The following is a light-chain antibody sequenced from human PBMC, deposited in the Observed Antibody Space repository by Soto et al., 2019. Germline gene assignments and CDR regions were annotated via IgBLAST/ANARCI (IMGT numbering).Light chain of an antibody. J-gene: IGLJ3*02. CDR3: CSSAGSSTWV. CDR2: DVN. Sequence: QSVLTQPRSVSGSPGQSVTLSCTGTSNDVGGYNYVSWYQQNPGKAPKLLISDVNKRPAGVPDRFSGSKSGNTASLIISGLQAEDEADYYCCSSAGSSTWVFGGGTKLTVL. V-gene: IGLV2-11*01. CDR1: SNDVGGYNY.